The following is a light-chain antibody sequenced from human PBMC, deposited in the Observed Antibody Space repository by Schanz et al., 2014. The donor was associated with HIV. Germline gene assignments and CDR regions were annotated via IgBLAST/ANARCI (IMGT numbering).Light chain of an antibody. V-gene: IGLV1-44*01. CDR1: NSNFRSNA. J-gene: IGLJ1*01. CDR3: AAWDDTLKRYV. CDR2: TSY. Sequence: QSVLTQPPSTSGTPGQRVTMSCSGSNSNFRSNAVNWYQHLPGTAPKLLIYTSYHRPSGVPDRFSGSESGTSASLAISGLQSEDEGDYYCAAWDDTLKRYVFGSGTKLPVL.